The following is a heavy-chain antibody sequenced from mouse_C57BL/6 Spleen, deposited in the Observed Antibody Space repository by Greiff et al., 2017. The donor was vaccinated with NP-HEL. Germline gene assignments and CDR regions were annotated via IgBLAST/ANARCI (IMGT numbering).Heavy chain of an antibody. CDR1: GYTFTSYW. V-gene: IGHV1-69*01. CDR2: IDPSDSYT. Sequence: QVQLQQPGAELVMPGASVKLSCKASGYTFTSYWMHWVKQRPGQGLEWIGEIDPSDSYTNYNQKFKGKSTLTVDKSSSTAYMQLSSLTSEDSAVYYCARTYYDYDDGDYYAMDYWGQGTSVTVSA. J-gene: IGHJ4*01. D-gene: IGHD2-4*01. CDR3: ARTYYDYDDGDYYAMDY.